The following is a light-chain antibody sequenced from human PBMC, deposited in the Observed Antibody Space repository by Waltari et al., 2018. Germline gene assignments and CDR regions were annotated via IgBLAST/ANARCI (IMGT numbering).Light chain of an antibody. CDR1: QGIDNN. J-gene: IGKJ1*01. V-gene: IGKV1-6*01. CDR3: EQGYSYPWT. CDR2: RAS. Sequence: IQMTQAPSSLSASVGDTVPITCQDSQGIDNNLNWYKQKPGKAPKLLIYRASSLQSGIPSRFRGSGSGTDCTLTISSLQPEDFATYYCEQGYSYPWTFGEGTKVET.